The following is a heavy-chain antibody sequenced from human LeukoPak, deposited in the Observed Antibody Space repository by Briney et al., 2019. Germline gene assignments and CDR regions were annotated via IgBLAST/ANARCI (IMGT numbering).Heavy chain of an antibody. V-gene: IGHV3-49*04. J-gene: IGHJ6*03. D-gene: IGHD3-3*01. Sequence: GGSLRLSCTASVFTFGDYAMSWVRQAPGKGLEWVGFIRSKAYGGTTEYAASVKGRFTISRDDSKSIAYLQMNSLKTEDTAVYYCTRDRGDFWSGATYYMDVWGKGTTVTVSS. CDR1: VFTFGDYA. CDR2: IRSKAYGGTT. CDR3: TRDRGDFWSGATYYMDV.